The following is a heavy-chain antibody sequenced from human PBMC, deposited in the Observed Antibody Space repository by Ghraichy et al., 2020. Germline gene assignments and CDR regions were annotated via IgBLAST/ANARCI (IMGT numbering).Heavy chain of an antibody. V-gene: IGHV3-23*01. D-gene: IGHD3-10*01. J-gene: IGHJ4*02. CDR1: GFTFSSYA. CDR2: ISGSGGST. Sequence: GGSLRLSCAASGFTFSSYAMSWVRQAPGKGLEWVSAISGSGGSTYYADSVKGRFTISRDNSKNTLYLQMNSLRAEDTAVYYCAKDLYYGSGSYPNFDYWGQGTLVTVSS. CDR3: AKDLYYGSGSYPNFDY.